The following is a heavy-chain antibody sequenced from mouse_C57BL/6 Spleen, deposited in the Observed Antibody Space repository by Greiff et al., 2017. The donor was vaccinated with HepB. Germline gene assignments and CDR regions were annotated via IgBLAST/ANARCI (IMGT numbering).Heavy chain of an antibody. J-gene: IGHJ2*01. D-gene: IGHD2-4*01. V-gene: IGHV1-55*01. CDR3: ARDPYYDYDGGYYFDY. CDR1: GYTFTSYW. CDR2: IYPGSGST. Sequence: QVQLQQPGAELVKPGASVKMSCKASGYTFTSYWITWVKQRPGQGLEWIGDIYPGSGSTNYNEKFKSKATLTVDTSSSTAYMQLSSLTSEDSAVYYCARDPYYDYDGGYYFDYWGQGTTLTVSS.